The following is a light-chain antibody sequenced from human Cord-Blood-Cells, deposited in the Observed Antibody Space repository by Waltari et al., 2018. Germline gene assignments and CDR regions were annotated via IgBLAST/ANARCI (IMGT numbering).Light chain of an antibody. V-gene: IGLV2-11*01. CDR1: RSDVGGYNY. Sequence: QSALTQPRSVSGSPGQSVPISCTGTRSDVGGYNYVSWYQQHPDKAPKLMLYDVSKRPSGVPDRFSGSKSVNTASLTISGLQAEDEADYYCCSYAGSYTYVFGTGTKVSVL. CDR3: CSYAGSYTYV. CDR2: DVS. J-gene: IGLJ1*01.